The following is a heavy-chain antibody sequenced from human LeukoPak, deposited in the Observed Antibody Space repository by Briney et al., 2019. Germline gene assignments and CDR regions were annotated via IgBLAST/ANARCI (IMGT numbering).Heavy chain of an antibody. D-gene: IGHD6-19*01. CDR2: IYHSGST. V-gene: IGHV4-4*02. J-gene: IGHJ4*02. CDR3: VKAAVAVDY. Sequence: GSLRLSCAASGFTFSSYDMSWVRQPPGKGLQWIGEIYHSGSTNYNPSLKSRVTISLDKSKNLFSLRLTSVTAADTAVYYCVKAAVAVDYWGQGTLVTVSS. CDR1: GFTFSSYDM.